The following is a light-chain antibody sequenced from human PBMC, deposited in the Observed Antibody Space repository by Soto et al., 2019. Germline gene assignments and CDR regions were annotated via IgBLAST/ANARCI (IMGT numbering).Light chain of an antibody. V-gene: IGKV1-5*03. CDR3: QQYDRASWT. Sequence: DIQMTQSPSTLSASVGDRVIITCRASQSISSWLAWYQQKPGKAPNLLIYRASTLKSGIPSRFSGSGSGTEFTLTISSLQLDDFATYYCQQYDRASWTFGPGTKVEIK. CDR2: RAS. J-gene: IGKJ1*01. CDR1: QSISSW.